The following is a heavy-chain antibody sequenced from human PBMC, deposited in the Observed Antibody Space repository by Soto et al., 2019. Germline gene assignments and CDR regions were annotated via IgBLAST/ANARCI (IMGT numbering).Heavy chain of an antibody. V-gene: IGHV3-23*01. CDR3: AKDSIVLMVSNWFDP. J-gene: IGHJ5*02. Sequence: RLSCTASGFTFSSYAMSWVRQAPGKGLEWVSAISGSGGSTYYADSVKGRFTISRDNSKNTLYLQMNSLRAEDTAVYYCAKDSIVLMVSNWFDPWGQGTLVTVSS. CDR2: ISGSGGST. CDR1: GFTFSSYA. D-gene: IGHD2-8*01.